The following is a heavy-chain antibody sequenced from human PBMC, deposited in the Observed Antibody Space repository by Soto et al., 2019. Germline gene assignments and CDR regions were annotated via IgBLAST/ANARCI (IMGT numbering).Heavy chain of an antibody. CDR3: ARGQEGVVATH. J-gene: IGHJ4*02. CDR2: IKDGGRT. D-gene: IGHD5-12*01. CDR1: GGSLSGYY. V-gene: IGHV4-34*01. Sequence: QVQLQQWGAGLLKPSETLSLNCAVNGGSLSGYYGSWIRQPPGKGLEWMGEIKDGGRTNYSPSLKRRASISSETSNNQFSLRLYSVTAADTGVYYCARGQEGVVATHWDQGTLVTVSS.